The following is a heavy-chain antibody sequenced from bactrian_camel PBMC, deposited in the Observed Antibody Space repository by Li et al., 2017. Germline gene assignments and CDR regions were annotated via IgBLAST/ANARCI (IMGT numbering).Heavy chain of an antibody. CDR2: ISWSGDST. V-gene: IGHV3-1*01. CDR3: AARPVPTCRGSFGY. J-gene: IGHJ6*01. Sequence: VQLVESGGGLVQPGGSLRLSCAASGFTFDDYGMAWIRQAPGKGLEWVSAISWSGDSTNYADSVKGRFIISQDNVNNTLYLHMNRLKPEDTAMYYCAARPVPTCRGSFGYYGQGTQVTVS. CDR1: GFTFDDYG.